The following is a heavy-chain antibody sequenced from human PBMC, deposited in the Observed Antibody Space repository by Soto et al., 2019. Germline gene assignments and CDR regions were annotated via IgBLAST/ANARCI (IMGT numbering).Heavy chain of an antibody. CDR3: AREAYSYGYSYYYYYGMDV. D-gene: IGHD5-18*01. Sequence: GGLRLSCAASGFTVSSNYMSWVRQAPGKGLEWVSVIYSGGSTYYADSVKGRFTISRDNSKNTLYLQMNSLRAEDTAVYYCAREAYSYGYSYYYYYGMDVWGQGTTVTVSS. CDR1: GFTVSSNY. CDR2: IYSGGST. V-gene: IGHV3-53*01. J-gene: IGHJ6*02.